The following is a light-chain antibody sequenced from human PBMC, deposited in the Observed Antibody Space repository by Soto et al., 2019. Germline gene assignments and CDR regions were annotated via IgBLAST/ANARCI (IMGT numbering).Light chain of an antibody. CDR1: SSDVGAYNF. V-gene: IGLV2-11*01. J-gene: IGLJ2*01. CDR3: CSYAGTYSPV. CDR2: DVS. Sequence: QSALTQPPSVSGSPGQSVTISCTGTSSDVGAYNFVSWYKQYPGKAPKLIIFDVSARPSGVPDRFSGSKSGNTASLTISGLQADDEADYYCCSYAGTYSPVLGGGTKLTVL.